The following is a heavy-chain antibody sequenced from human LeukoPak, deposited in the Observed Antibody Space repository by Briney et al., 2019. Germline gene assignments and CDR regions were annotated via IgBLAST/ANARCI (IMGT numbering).Heavy chain of an antibody. Sequence: ASVKVSCKASGYSFTSYYMHWVRQAPGQGLEWMGIINPSGGSTSYAQKFQGRLTMTSDTSISTGYMELSSVQFDDTAVYYCASEGQLGLDNWGQGTLVTVSS. CDR2: INPSGGST. D-gene: IGHD1-1*01. V-gene: IGHV1-46*01. CDR3: ASEGQLGLDN. J-gene: IGHJ1*01. CDR1: GYSFTSYY.